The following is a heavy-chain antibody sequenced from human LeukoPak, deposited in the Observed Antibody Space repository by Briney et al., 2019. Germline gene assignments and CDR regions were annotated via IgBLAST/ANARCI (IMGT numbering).Heavy chain of an antibody. J-gene: IGHJ5*02. CDR3: ARDRWFDP. CDR2: IYYSGST. CDR1: GGSISSGGNY. Sequence: SETLSLTCTVSGGSISSGGNYWSRIRQHPGKGLEWIGYIYYSGSTYYNPSLKSRVTISLDTSKNQFSLKLTSVTAADTAVYYCARDRWFDPWGQGTLVTVSS. V-gene: IGHV4-31*03.